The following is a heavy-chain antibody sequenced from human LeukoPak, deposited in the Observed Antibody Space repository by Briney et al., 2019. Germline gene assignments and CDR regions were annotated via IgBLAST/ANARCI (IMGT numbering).Heavy chain of an antibody. Sequence: GASVKVSCKVSGYTLTELSMHWVRQAPRKGLEWMGGFDPEDGETIYAQKFQGRVTMTEDTSTDTAYMGLSSLRSEDTAVYYCATLARGYCSGGSCYSAFDIWGQGTMVTVSS. CDR2: FDPEDGET. D-gene: IGHD2-15*01. V-gene: IGHV1-24*01. J-gene: IGHJ3*02. CDR3: ATLARGYCSGGSCYSAFDI. CDR1: GYTLTELS.